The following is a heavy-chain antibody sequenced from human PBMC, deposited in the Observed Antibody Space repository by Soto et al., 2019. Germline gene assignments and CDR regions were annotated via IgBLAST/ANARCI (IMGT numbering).Heavy chain of an antibody. J-gene: IGHJ4*02. D-gene: IGHD6-13*01. Sequence: QAQVVQSGAEVRKPGSSVKLSCKASEGTFNSYAIAWVRQAPGQGLGWMGGIIPYYNTLNYAQKFQDRVTITADDSTNTVYMELSSLRYDETAVYFCASGASRWYPYFFDSWAQGTLVTVSS. CDR2: IIPYYNTL. V-gene: IGHV1-69*01. CDR1: EGTFNSYA. CDR3: ASGASRWYPYFFDS.